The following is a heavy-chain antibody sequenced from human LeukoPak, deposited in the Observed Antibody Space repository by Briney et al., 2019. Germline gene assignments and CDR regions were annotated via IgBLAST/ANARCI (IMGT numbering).Heavy chain of an antibody. CDR2: IIPIFGTA. J-gene: IGHJ3*02. V-gene: IGHV1-69*13. CDR3: ARDTDYYNSRGAFDI. Sequence: SVKVSCKASGGTFSSYAISWVRQAPGQGLEWMGGIIPIFGTANYAQKFQGRVTITADESTSTAYMELSSLRSDDTAVYYCARDTDYYNSRGAFDIWGQGTMVTVSS. D-gene: IGHD3-22*01. CDR1: GGTFSSYA.